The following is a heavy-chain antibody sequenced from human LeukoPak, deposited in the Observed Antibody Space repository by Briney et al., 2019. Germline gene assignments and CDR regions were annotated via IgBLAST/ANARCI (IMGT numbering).Heavy chain of an antibody. CDR2: ISGSGGST. Sequence: PGGSLRLSCAASGFIFTSYALTWVRQAPGKGLEWVSGISGSGGSTNYADSVKGRFTISRDNSKNTLYLHMSSLRAEDTAVYYCAKGTTTAPRYGMDVWGQGTTVIVSS. CDR1: GFIFTSYA. J-gene: IGHJ6*02. D-gene: IGHD2/OR15-2a*01. CDR3: AKGTTTAPRYGMDV. V-gene: IGHV3-23*01.